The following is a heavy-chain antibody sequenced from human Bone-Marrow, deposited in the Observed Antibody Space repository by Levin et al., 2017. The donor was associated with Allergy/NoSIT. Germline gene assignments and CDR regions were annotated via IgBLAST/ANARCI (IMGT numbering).Heavy chain of an antibody. CDR1: GFSVINNY. CDR3: ARDTHARDRADY. CDR2: ISSDGTT. Sequence: SGGSLRLSCAASGFSVINNYMSWVRQAPGKGLEWLALISSDGTTSYTDSVRGRLTISRDNSRNMVYLQINSLRAEDTAVYYCARDTHARDRADYWGQGTLVIVSS. V-gene: IGHV3-53*01. J-gene: IGHJ4*02.